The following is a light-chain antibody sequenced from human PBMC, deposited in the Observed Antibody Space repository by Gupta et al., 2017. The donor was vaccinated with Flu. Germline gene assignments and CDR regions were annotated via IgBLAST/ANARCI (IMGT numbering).Light chain of an antibody. Sequence: VNPGSSASISCNTSQCRGSSDGKTSLYWIQQKPGQPPQVLIYEGSNWQCGVPDRFSGRGSGTDFTLTISRVEAEDVGVYYCKQSVQYPWTFGEGTKVEIK. CDR1: QCRGSSDGKTS. V-gene: IGKV2D-29*01. CDR3: KQSVQYPWT. J-gene: IGKJ1*01. CDR2: EGS.